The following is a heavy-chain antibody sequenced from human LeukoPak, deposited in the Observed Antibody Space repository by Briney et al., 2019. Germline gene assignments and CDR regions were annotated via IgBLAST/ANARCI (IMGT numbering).Heavy chain of an antibody. CDR2: IYYTGNT. CDR3: ARGGYYGSGNDFRFDP. Sequence: KPSETLSLTCTVSGGAISYYYWNWIRQPPGKGLEWIGYIYYTGNTNYNPSLKSRVTISVDTSKNQFSLKLSSVTAADTAVYYCARGGYYGSGNDFRFDPWGQGTLVTVSS. J-gene: IGHJ5*02. V-gene: IGHV4-59*01. D-gene: IGHD3-10*01. CDR1: GGAISYYY.